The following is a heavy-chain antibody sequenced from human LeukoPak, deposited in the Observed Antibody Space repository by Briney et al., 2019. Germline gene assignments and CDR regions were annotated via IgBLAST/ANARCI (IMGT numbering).Heavy chain of an antibody. CDR1: SVSFSGYY. D-gene: IGHD5-18*01. CDR2: INHSGST. Sequence: SETLSLTCAVYSVSFSGYYRSWIRQPPGKGLEWIGEINHSGSTNYNPSLKSRVTISVDTSKNQFSLKLSSVTAADTAVYYCARGDGYSYGFDYWGQGTLVTVSS. CDR3: ARGDGYSYGFDY. J-gene: IGHJ4*02. V-gene: IGHV4-34*01.